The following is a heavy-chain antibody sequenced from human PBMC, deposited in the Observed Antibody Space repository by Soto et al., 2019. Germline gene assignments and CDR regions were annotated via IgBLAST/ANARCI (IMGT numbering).Heavy chain of an antibody. V-gene: IGHV3-30-3*02. D-gene: IGHD3-3*01. CDR2: ISYDGSNK. CDR3: AKLQYDFWSGYWSGYGMDV. Sequence: PGGSLRLSCAASGFTFSSYAMHWVRQAPGKGLEWVAVISYDGSNKYYADSVKGRFTISRDNSKNTLYLQMNSLRAEDTAVYYCAKLQYDFWSGYWSGYGMDVWGQGTTVTVSS. CDR1: GFTFSSYA. J-gene: IGHJ6*02.